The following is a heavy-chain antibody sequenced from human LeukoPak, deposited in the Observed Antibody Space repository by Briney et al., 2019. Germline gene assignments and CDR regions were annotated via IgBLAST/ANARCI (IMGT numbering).Heavy chain of an antibody. CDR1: GFTFSSNW. CDR3: VKDMYRIAEPAPGA. CDR2: INNGRTST. V-gene: IGHV3-74*01. Sequence: GGSLRLSCAASGFTFSSNWMHWVRQAPGKGLAWVSRINNGRTSTTYADSVKGRFTISRDNAKNTLYLQMSSLRAEDTAVYYCVKDMYRIAEPAPGAWGQGTLVTVSS. J-gene: IGHJ5*02. D-gene: IGHD6-13*01.